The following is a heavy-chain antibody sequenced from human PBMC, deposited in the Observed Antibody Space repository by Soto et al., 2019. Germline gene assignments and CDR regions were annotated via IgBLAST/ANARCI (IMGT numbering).Heavy chain of an antibody. V-gene: IGHV4-59*08. CDR2: IYYSGST. J-gene: IGHJ3*02. Sequence: SETLSLTCTVSGGSISSYYWSWIRQPPGKGLEWIGYIYYSGSTNYNPSLKSRVTISVDTSKNQFSLKLSSVTAADTAVYYCARRYGSFFDIWSQGTMVTVSS. CDR3: ARRYGSFFDI. CDR1: GGSISSYY. D-gene: IGHD3-10*01.